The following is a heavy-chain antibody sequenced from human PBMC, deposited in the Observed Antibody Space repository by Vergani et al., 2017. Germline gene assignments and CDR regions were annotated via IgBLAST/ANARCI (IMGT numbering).Heavy chain of an antibody. CDR2: ISARYPST. CDR1: GFTFSSYG. CDR3: ARLSYDTTPYLQGGYDC. V-gene: IGHV3-33*01. Sequence: QVQLVESGGGVVQPGRSLRLSCAASGFTFSSYGMHWVRQAPGKGLEWVAVISARYPSTYYADSVKGRFTISRDNSKNMLYLQMNSLRAEDTAVYYCARLSYDTTPYLQGGYDCWGQGTLVSVSS. J-gene: IGHJ4*02. D-gene: IGHD3-22*01.